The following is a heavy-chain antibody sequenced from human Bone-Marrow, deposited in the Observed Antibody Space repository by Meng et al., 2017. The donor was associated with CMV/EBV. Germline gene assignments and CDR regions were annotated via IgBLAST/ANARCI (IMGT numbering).Heavy chain of an antibody. CDR1: GYTFTSYG. V-gene: IGHV1-18*01. J-gene: IGHJ4*02. D-gene: IGHD3-3*01. Sequence: ASVKVSCKASGYTFTSYGISWVRQAPGQGLEWMGWISAYNGNTNYAQKLQGRVTMTTDTSTSTAYMELRSLRSDDTAVYYCARTQPGPYYYDFWSGCLDYWAQGTLVTVSS. CDR2: ISAYNGNT. CDR3: ARTQPGPYYYDFWSGCLDY.